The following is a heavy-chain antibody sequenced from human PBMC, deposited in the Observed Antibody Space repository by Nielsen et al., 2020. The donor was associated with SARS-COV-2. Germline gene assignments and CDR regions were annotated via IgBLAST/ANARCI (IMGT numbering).Heavy chain of an antibody. CDR2: IYYSGST. D-gene: IGHD3-3*01. Sequence: WIRQPPGKGLEWIRYIYYSGSTNYNPSLKSRVTISVDTSKNQFSLKLSSVTAADTAVYYCARLRAFGVVITYGMDVWGQGTTVTVSS. V-gene: IGHV4-59*08. CDR3: ARLRAFGVVITYGMDV. J-gene: IGHJ6*02.